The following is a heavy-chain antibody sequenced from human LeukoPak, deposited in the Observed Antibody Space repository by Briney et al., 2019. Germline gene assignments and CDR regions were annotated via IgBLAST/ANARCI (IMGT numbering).Heavy chain of an antibody. CDR3: ARDRVATIDY. D-gene: IGHD5-12*01. V-gene: IGHV4-61*02. CDR2: IYTSGST. J-gene: IGHJ4*02. CDR1: GGSISSGSYY. Sequence: PSETLSLTCTVSGGSISSGSYYWSWIRQPAGKGLEWIGRIYTSGSTNYNPSLKSRVTISVDTSKNQFSLKLSSVTAADTAVYYCARDRVATIDYWGQGTLVTASS.